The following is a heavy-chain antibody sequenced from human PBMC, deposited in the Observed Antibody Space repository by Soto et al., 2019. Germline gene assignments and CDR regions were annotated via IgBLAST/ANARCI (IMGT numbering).Heavy chain of an antibody. CDR3: AREGGSTMVRGVITVYYGMDV. D-gene: IGHD3-10*01. CDR1: GGTFSSYA. CDR2: IIPIFGTA. Sequence: GASVKVSCKASGGTFSSYAISWVRQAPGQGLEWMGGIIPIFGTANYAQKFQGRVTITADESTSTAYMELSSLRSEDTAVYDCAREGGSTMVRGVITVYYGMDVWGQGTTVTVSS. V-gene: IGHV1-69*13. J-gene: IGHJ6*02.